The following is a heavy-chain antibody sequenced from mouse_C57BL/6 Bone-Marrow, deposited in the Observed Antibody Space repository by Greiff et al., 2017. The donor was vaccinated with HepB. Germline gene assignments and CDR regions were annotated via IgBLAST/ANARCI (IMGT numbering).Heavy chain of an antibody. J-gene: IGHJ3*01. Sequence: QVQLQQPGTELVKPGASVKLSCKASGYTFTSYWMHWVKQRPGQGLEWIGNINPSNGGTNYNEKFKSKATLTVDKSSSTAYMQLSSLTSEDSAVYYCAKGGSIYYGYDGWFAYWGQGTLVTVSA. CDR3: AKGGSIYYGYDGWFAY. V-gene: IGHV1-53*01. D-gene: IGHD2-2*01. CDR1: GYTFTSYW. CDR2: INPSNGGT.